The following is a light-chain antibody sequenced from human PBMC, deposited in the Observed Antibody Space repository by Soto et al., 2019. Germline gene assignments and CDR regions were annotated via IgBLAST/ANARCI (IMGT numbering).Light chain of an antibody. V-gene: IGKV3-15*01. J-gene: IGKJ5*01. CDR2: GAS. Sequence: EIVMTQSPATLSVSPGERATLSCRASQSVSSNLAWYQQKXXQAPRLLIYGASTRATGIPARFSXXXSGXXFTLTISSLQSEDFAVYYCQQYNNWSITFGQGTRLEIK. CDR1: QSVSSN. CDR3: QQYNNWSIT.